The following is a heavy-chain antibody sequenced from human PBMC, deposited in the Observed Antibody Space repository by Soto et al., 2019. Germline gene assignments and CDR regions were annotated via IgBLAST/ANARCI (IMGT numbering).Heavy chain of an antibody. CDR2: ISGSSTST. CDR1: GFTFSRYA. D-gene: IGHD3-9*01. J-gene: IGHJ4*02. Sequence: EVQLSGSGGGLVQPGGSLRLSCAASGFTFSRYAMSWVRQAPGKGLEWVSAISGSSTSTYYADSVKVRFTISRDNSKNTLYLQMNILRASDTAVYYCAKDPSSGFAMENYFDYCGQGTLVTVSS. V-gene: IGHV3-23*01. CDR3: AKDPSSGFAMENYFDY.